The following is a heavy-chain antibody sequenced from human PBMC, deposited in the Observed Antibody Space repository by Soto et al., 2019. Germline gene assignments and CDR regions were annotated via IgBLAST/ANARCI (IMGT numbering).Heavy chain of an antibody. D-gene: IGHD2-15*01. CDR2: IYHSGTT. J-gene: IGHJ6*02. Sequence: QVQLQESGPGLVKPSGTLSLTCAVSGGSISSSNWWSWVRQPPEKGLEWIGGIYHSGTTNYNPSLKTRLTILVDKSTNQFSLKLSSVTPSDPAVCYCARVRCGAASCVLCHYYGMDVWGQGTTFTVSS. CDR3: ARVRCGAASCVLCHYYGMDV. CDR1: GGSISSSNW. V-gene: IGHV4-4*02.